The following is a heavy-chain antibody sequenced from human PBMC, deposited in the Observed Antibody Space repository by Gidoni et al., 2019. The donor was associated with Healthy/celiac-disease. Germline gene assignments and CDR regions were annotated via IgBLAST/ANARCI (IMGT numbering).Heavy chain of an antibody. V-gene: IGHV1-24*01. Sequence: QVQLVQSGPAVTQPAASVKVSCKVSGYTLTELSMHWVRQAPGKGLEWMGGFDPEDGETIYEQKLQGRVTMTDDTSTDTAYMELSSLGSEDTAVYYCATTRPLTGDYWGQGTLVTVSS. CDR1: GYTLTELS. J-gene: IGHJ4*02. CDR3: ATTRPLTGDY. CDR2: FDPEDGET.